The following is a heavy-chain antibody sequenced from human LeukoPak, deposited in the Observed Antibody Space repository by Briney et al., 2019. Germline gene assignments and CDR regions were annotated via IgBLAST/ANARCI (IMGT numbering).Heavy chain of an antibody. J-gene: IGHJ4*02. CDR2: INSDGTIT. Sequence: GGSLRLSCAASGFTFTSYWMHWVRQAPGKGLVWLSRINSDGTITSYADSLEGRFTISRDNAKNTVYLQMNSLRTEDTAVYYCARPGVGFDYWGQGALVTVSS. V-gene: IGHV3-74*01. CDR1: GFTFTSYW. CDR3: ARPGVGFDY.